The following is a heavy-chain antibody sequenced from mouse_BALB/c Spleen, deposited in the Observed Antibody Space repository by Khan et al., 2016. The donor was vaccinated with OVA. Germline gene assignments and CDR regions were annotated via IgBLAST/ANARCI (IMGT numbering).Heavy chain of an antibody. J-gene: IGHJ3*01. V-gene: IGHV5-6*01. Sequence: EVELVESGGDLVKPGGSLKLSCAASGFTFSTYGMSWVRQAPDKRLEWVATVSTGGSYTYYPDSVKGRFTISRDNAKNTLYLQMSGLRSEDTAMFYCTRLAYYYDSEGFAYWGQGTLGTGSA. D-gene: IGHD1-1*01. CDR3: TRLAYYYDSEGFAY. CDR1: GFTFSTYG. CDR2: VSTGGSYT.